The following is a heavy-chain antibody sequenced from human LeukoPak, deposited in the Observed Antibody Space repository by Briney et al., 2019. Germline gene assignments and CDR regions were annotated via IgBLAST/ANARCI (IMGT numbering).Heavy chain of an antibody. Sequence: GGSLRLSCAASGFTFSNFDMNWVRQAPGKGLEWVAYISASGATIYYADSVKGRFTFSRDNAKNSLSLEMNSLTVEDTAVYFCARDGSYAQGLDPWGQGTLVTVSS. J-gene: IGHJ5*02. CDR3: ARDGSYAQGLDP. D-gene: IGHD5-18*01. V-gene: IGHV3-48*03. CDR1: GFTFSNFD. CDR2: ISASGATI.